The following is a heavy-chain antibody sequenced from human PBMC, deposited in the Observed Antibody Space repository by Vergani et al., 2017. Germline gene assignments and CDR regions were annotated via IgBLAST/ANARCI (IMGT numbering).Heavy chain of an antibody. CDR3: AREFDVGGPGYFDL. D-gene: IGHD3-3*01. J-gene: IGHJ2*01. CDR2: IYYSGST. Sequence: QVQLQESGPGLVKPSETLSLTCTVSGGSISSYYWSWIRQPPGKGLEWIGYIYYSGSTNYNPSLKSRVTISVDTSKNQFSLKLSSVTAADTAVYYCAREFDVGGPGYFDLWGRGTLVTVSS. V-gene: IGHV4-59*01. CDR1: GGSISSYY.